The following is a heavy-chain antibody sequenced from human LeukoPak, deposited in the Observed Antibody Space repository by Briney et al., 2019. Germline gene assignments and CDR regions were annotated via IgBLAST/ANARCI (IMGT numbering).Heavy chain of an antibody. J-gene: IGHJ4*02. CDR1: GFTFSSYW. V-gene: IGHV3-74*01. Sequence: GGSLRLSCAASGFTFSSYWMHWVRQAPGKGLVWVSRINDDGSRTNYADSVKGRFSISRDNARNTLYLQVNSLRAEDTAVYYCARNGPIDYWGQGTLVTVSS. CDR2: INDDGSRT. D-gene: IGHD2-8*01. CDR3: ARNGPIDY.